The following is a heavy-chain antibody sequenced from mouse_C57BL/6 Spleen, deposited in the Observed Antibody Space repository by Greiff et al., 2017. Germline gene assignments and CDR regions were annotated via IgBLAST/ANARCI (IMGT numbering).Heavy chain of an antibody. J-gene: IGHJ4*01. Sequence: DVQLVESGGGLVKPGGSLKLSCAASGFTFSDYGMHWVRQAPEKGLEWVAYISSGSSTIYYADTVKGRFTISRDNAKNTLFLQMTSLRSEDTAMYYCARSDYDGGYAMDYWGQGTSVTVSS. CDR2: ISSGSSTI. CDR3: ARSDYDGGYAMDY. CDR1: GFTFSDYG. V-gene: IGHV5-17*01. D-gene: IGHD2-4*01.